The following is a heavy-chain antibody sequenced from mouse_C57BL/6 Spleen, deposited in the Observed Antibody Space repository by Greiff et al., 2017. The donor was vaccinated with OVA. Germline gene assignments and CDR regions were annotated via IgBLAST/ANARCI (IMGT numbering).Heavy chain of an antibody. V-gene: IGHV5-17*01. CDR1: GFTFSDYG. Sequence: EVQVVESGGGLVKPGGSLKLSCAASGFTFSDYGMHWVRQAPEKGLEWVAYISSGSSTIYYADTVKGRFTISRDNATNTLFLQMTSLRSEDTAVYYCARQPGLRKDFDYWGQGTTLTVSS. CDR3: ARQPGLRKDFDY. CDR2: ISSGSSTI. J-gene: IGHJ2*01. D-gene: IGHD3-1*01.